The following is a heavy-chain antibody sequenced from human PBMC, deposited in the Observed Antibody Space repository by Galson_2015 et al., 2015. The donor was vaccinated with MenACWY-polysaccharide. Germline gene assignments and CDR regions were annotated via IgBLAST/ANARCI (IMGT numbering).Heavy chain of an antibody. D-gene: IGHD2-15*01. CDR2: ISADGSAT. J-gene: IGHJ5*02. CDR3: TKAGAKYCSGSSCYFNWFDP. Sequence: SLRLSRAASGFSFNTYWMHWVRQAPGTGLEWVARISADGSATGYADSVRGRFTISRDNAKNTLYVELNSLRAEDTAVYYCTKAGAKYCSGSSCYFNWFDPWGQATLVTVSS. V-gene: IGHV3-74*01. CDR1: GFSFNTYW.